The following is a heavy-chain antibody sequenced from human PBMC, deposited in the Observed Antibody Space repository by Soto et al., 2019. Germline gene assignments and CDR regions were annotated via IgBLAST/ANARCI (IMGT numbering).Heavy chain of an antibody. J-gene: IGHJ6*02. V-gene: IGHV4-30-2*01. CDR3: ARGNGGDPNDYGMDV. CDR2: IYHSGST. Sequence: SEALSLTCAVSGGSVSSGGYSWSWIRQPPGKGLEWIGYIYHSGSTYYNPSLKSRVTISVDRSKNQFSLKLSSVTAADTAVYYCARGNGGDPNDYGMDVWGQGTTVTVSS. D-gene: IGHD3-16*01. CDR1: GGSVSSGGYS.